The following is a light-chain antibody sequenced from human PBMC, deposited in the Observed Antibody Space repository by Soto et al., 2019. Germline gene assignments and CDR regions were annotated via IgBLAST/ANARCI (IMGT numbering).Light chain of an antibody. J-gene: IGKJ4*01. V-gene: IGKV3-20*01. CDR1: QSVRSNY. Sequence: EIVLTQSPGTLSLSSGERATLSCRASQSVRSNYLAWYQQKPGQAPRLLLYGASSRATGIPDRFGGSGSGTDFTLTISRLEPEDLAVYYCQQYASSPHTFGGGTKVESK. CDR2: GAS. CDR3: QQYASSPHT.